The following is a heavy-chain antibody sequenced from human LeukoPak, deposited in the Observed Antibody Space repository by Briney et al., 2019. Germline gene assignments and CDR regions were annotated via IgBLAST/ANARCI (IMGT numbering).Heavy chain of an antibody. J-gene: IGHJ4*02. D-gene: IGHD2-15*01. CDR1: GFTFSSYA. V-gene: IGHV3-64*01. CDR3: ARGGTW. CDR2: ISSDGGST. Sequence: PGGSLRLSCAASGFTFSSYAMHWVRQAPGKGLEYVSAISSDGGSTYYGNSVKGRFTISRDNSKNTLYLQMGSLRTEDTAVYYCARGGTWWGQGTLVTVSS.